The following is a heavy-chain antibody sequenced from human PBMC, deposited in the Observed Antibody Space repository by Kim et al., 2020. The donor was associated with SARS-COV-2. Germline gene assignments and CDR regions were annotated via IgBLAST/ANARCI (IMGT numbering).Heavy chain of an antibody. V-gene: IGHV5-51*01. Sequence: GESLKISCKGSGFRFSNNWIGWVRQMPGKGLEWMGIIYSDDSDVRYIPAFQGTVTISADKSISTAYLHWSSLKASDTAMYYCAKLGGGAFYYIDVWGNGTTVTVSS. J-gene: IGHJ6*03. CDR3: AKLGGGAFYYIDV. D-gene: IGHD6-6*01. CDR1: GFRFSNNW. CDR2: IYSDDSDV.